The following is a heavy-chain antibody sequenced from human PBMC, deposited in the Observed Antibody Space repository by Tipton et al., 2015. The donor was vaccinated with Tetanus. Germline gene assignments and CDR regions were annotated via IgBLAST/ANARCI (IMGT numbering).Heavy chain of an antibody. CDR3: ARDHGITWGGMGYYYGMDV. CDR2: IYYSGST. CDR1: GDSLSNGDYY. V-gene: IGHV4-30-4*01. Sequence: TLSLTCTVSGDSLSNGDYYWSWIRQPPGKGLESIGYIYYSGSTYYNPSLKSRVTISVDTFKNQFSLRLSSVTAADTAVYYCARDHGITWGGMGYYYGMDVWGQGTTVTVSS. D-gene: IGHD3-16*01. J-gene: IGHJ6*02.